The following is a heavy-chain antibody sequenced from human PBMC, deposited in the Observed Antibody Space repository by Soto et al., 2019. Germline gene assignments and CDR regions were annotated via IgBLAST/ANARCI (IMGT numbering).Heavy chain of an antibody. D-gene: IGHD2-15*01. Sequence: ASVKVSCKASGYTFTGYYMHWVRQAPGQGLEWMGWINPNSGGTNYAQKFQGRVTMTRDTSISTAYMELSRLRSDDTAVYYCARTIRYCSGGSCWNWFDPWGQGTPVTVSS. CDR3: ARTIRYCSGGSCWNWFDP. J-gene: IGHJ5*02. CDR2: INPNSGGT. CDR1: GYTFTGYY. V-gene: IGHV1-2*02.